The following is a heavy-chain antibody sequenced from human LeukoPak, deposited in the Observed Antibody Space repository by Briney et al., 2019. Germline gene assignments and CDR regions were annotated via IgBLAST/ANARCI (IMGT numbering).Heavy chain of an antibody. Sequence: GGSLRLSCATSGFTFSSYWMSWVRQAPGKGLEWVANVKEDGNEKYYVDSVKGRFTISRDNAKNSLYLQMNSLRAEDTAVYYCARATMIVVALNDYWGQGTLVTVSS. D-gene: IGHD3-22*01. CDR3: ARATMIVVALNDY. CDR2: VKEDGNEK. J-gene: IGHJ4*02. CDR1: GFTFSSYW. V-gene: IGHV3-7*03.